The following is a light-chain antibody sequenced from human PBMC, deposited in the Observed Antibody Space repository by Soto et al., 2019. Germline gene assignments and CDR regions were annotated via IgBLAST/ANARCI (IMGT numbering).Light chain of an antibody. V-gene: IGKV3-20*01. CDR2: GAS. Sequence: VMTQSPATLSVSPGERATLSCRASQNLRSSLACYQQKPGQAHRLLIYGASTRATDVPDRFSGSGSGADFTLSISILEPEDFAVYYCQQYGSSPPRTFGQGTKVDI. CDR3: QQYGSSPPRT. J-gene: IGKJ1*01. CDR1: QNLRSS.